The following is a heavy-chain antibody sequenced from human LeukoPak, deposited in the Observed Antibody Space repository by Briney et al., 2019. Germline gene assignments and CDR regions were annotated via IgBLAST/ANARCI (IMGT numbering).Heavy chain of an antibody. Sequence: GGSLRLSCAASGFTFSSYEMNWVRQAPGKGLEGVSYISSSGSTIYYADSVKGRFTISRDNAKNSLYLQMNSLRAEDTAVYYCANLWGGGYKSDGMDVWGKGTTVTVPS. V-gene: IGHV3-48*03. CDR3: ANLWGGGYKSDGMDV. J-gene: IGHJ6*04. D-gene: IGHD5-24*01. CDR2: ISSSGSTI. CDR1: GFTFSSYE.